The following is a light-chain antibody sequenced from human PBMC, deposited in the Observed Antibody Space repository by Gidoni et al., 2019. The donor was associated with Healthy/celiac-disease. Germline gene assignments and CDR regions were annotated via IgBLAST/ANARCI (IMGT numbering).Light chain of an antibody. Sequence: DSQMTKSPSSLSASVGDRVTITCRASQSISSYFNWYQQKPGKAPKLLIYAASSLQSGVPSRFSGSGSGTDFTLTLSSLQPEDFATYYCQQSYSTPVAFXQXTKVEIK. J-gene: IGKJ1*01. CDR2: AAS. CDR3: QQSYSTPVA. CDR1: QSISSY. V-gene: IGKV1-39*01.